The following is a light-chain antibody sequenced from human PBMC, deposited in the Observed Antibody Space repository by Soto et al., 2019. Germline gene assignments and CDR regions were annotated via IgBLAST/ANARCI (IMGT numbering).Light chain of an antibody. CDR1: TGAVTSDYY. J-gene: IGLJ3*02. Sequence: QAVVTQEPSLTVSPGGTVTLTCALTTGAVTSDYYPNWFQRKPGQALRTLIYRTNNTHSWTPARFSGSLLWGKAALTLSGVQPEDEADYYCVLLCSGEWVFGGGTKVTVL. CDR3: VLLCSGEWV. V-gene: IGLV7-43*01. CDR2: RTN.